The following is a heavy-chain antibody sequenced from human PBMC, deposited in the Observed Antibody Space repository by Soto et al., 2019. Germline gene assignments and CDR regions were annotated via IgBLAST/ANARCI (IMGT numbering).Heavy chain of an antibody. V-gene: IGHV3-30-3*01. D-gene: IGHD3-16*01. J-gene: IGHJ6*02. Sequence: GGSLRLSFRASGFIFSDYAIHWVRQAPGRGLEWVAVLIDDGYFQYYADSVKGRFTISSDKSNNTVYLHMSSLRVDDTAVYYCAGAWGRRYYYGMGIWGQGSTV. CDR1: GFIFSDYA. CDR2: LIDDGYFQ. CDR3: AGAWGRRYYYGMGI.